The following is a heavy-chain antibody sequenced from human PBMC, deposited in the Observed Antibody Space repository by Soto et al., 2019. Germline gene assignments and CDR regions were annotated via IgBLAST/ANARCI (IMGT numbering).Heavy chain of an antibody. CDR1: GGSISSGRYY. J-gene: IGHJ4*02. V-gene: IGHV4-31*03. D-gene: IGHD2-15*01. Sequence: QVQLQESGPGLVKPSQTLSLTCTVSGGSISSGRYYWSWIRQHPGKGLEWIGDIYYSGSTYYNQSLKSRVTISVDTSKNQFSLKLRCVTAADTAIYYCARAEYCSGGSCYWAFDYWGQGTLVTVSS. CDR2: IYYSGST. CDR3: ARAEYCSGGSCYWAFDY.